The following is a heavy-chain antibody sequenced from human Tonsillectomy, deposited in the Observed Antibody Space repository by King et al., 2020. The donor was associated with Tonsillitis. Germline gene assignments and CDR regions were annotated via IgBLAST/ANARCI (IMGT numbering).Heavy chain of an antibody. CDR1: GGSITNSSYY. Sequence: QLQESGPGLVKPSETLSLTCTVSGGSITNSSYYWGWIRQPPGKGLEWIGTIYYSGSTYYNPFLKSRVSMSVDTSKNQFSLKLTSVTAADTAVYYCARQGTYCSGGSCYLHWFDPWGQGTLVTVSS. V-gene: IGHV4-39*01. CDR2: IYYSGST. D-gene: IGHD2-15*01. J-gene: IGHJ5*02. CDR3: ARQGTYCSGGSCYLHWFDP.